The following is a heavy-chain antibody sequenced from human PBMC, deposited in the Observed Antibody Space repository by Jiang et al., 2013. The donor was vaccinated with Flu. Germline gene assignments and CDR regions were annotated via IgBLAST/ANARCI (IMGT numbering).Heavy chain of an antibody. CDR1: GFSLSTSGMC. Sequence: TTQTLTLTCTFSGFSLSTSGMCVSWIRQPPGKALEWLARIDWDDDKYYSTSLKTRLTISKDTSKNQVVLTMTNMDPVDTATYYCARINEWDGSHRVDYWGQGTLVTVSS. CDR2: IDWDDDK. V-gene: IGHV2-70*11. J-gene: IGHJ4*02. CDR3: ARINEWDGSHRVDY. D-gene: IGHD5-24*01.